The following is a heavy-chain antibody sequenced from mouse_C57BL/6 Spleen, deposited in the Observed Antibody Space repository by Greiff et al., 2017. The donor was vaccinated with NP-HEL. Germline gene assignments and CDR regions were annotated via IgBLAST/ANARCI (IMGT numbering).Heavy chain of an antibody. D-gene: IGHD1-1*01. CDR2: IDPANGNT. Sequence: EVMLVESVAELVRPGASVKLSCTASGFNIKNTYMHWVKQRPEQGLEWIGRIDPANGNTKYAPKFQGKATITADTSSNTAYLQLSSLTSEDTAIYYCARSVYGSSLLFDYWGQGTTLTVSS. J-gene: IGHJ2*01. CDR1: GFNIKNTY. CDR3: ARSVYGSSLLFDY. V-gene: IGHV14-3*01.